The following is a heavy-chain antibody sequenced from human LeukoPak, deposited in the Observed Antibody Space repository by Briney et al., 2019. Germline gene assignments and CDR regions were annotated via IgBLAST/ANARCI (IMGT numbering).Heavy chain of an antibody. J-gene: IGHJ5*02. CDR2: ISGSGGST. Sequence: GGSLRLSCAASGFTFSSYAMSWVSQAPGKGLEWVSSISGSGGSTYYADSVKGRFTISRDNSKNTLYLQMNSLRAEDTAVYYCAKDPRPGGPPNWFDPWGQGTLVTVSS. CDR3: AKDPRPGGPPNWFDP. V-gene: IGHV3-23*01. D-gene: IGHD6-25*01. CDR1: GFTFSSYA.